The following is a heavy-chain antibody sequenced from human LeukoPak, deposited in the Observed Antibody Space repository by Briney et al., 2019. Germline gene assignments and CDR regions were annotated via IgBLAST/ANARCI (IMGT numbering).Heavy chain of an antibody. V-gene: IGHV4-59*02. D-gene: IGHD1-26*01. CDR2: ISYSGST. CDR1: GFTVSSNY. Sequence: KPGGSLRLSCAASGFTVSSNYMSWVRQAPGKGLEWIGYISYSGSTDYNPSLKSRVTISLDTSKNQFSLRLSSVTAADTAVYYCARETRLHSGSYSNDAFDIWGQGTMVTVSS. J-gene: IGHJ3*02. CDR3: ARETRLHSGSYSNDAFDI.